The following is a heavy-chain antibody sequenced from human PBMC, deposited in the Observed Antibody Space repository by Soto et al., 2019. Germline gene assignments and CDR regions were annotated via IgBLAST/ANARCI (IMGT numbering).Heavy chain of an antibody. Sequence: QVQLKESGPGLVKPSETLSLTCNVSGGPITTGDYYWNWTRQPPGKGLEWIGYVFYSGATNYSPSLKSRAAMSMDTSKNQFSLSLTSVTAADTAVYYCARAGFSYGHLLFWGQGIRVTVST. V-gene: IGHV4-30-4*01. CDR3: ARAGFSYGHLLF. D-gene: IGHD3-10*01. CDR2: VFYSGAT. CDR1: GGPITTGDYY. J-gene: IGHJ4*02.